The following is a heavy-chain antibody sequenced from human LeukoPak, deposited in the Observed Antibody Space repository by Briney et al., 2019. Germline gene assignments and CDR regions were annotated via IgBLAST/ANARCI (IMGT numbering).Heavy chain of an antibody. V-gene: IGHV3-23*01. CDR2: ITRNDGT. J-gene: IGHJ4*01. CDR3: AKLDHSGSDYYF. CDR1: GFTFSSYA. Sequence: PGGSLRLSCVASGFTFSSYAMSWVRQAAGKGLEWVSAITRNDGTYYADSVKGRFTISRDKSKNTLNLQMNSLRAEDTAIYYCAKLDHSGSDYYFWSHGTLVTVSS. D-gene: IGHD5-12*01.